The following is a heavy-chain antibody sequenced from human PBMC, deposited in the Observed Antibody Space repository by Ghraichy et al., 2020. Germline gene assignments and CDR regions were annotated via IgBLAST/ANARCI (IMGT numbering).Heavy chain of an antibody. J-gene: IGHJ2*01. CDR1: GFTFSSYS. Sequence: GALRLSCAASGFTFSSYSMNWVRQAPGKGLEWVSYISSSSSTIYYADSVKGRFTISRDNAKNSLYLQMNSLRDEDTAVYYCARSVRYGARCHFDLWGRGTLVTVSS. D-gene: IGHD3-10*01. CDR2: ISSSSSTI. V-gene: IGHV3-48*02. CDR3: ARSVRYGARCHFDL.